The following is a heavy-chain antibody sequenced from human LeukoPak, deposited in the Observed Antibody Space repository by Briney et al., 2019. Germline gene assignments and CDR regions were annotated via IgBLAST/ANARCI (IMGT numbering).Heavy chain of an antibody. J-gene: IGHJ4*02. CDR2: IYYSGST. CDR1: GGSISSYY. Sequence: SETLSLTCTVSGGSISSYYWSWIRQPPGKGLEWIGYIYYSGSTNYNPSLKSRVTISVDTSKNQFSLKLNSVTAADTAVYYCARRGSNSVFAYWGQGTLVTVSS. D-gene: IGHD4-23*01. V-gene: IGHV4-59*12. CDR3: ARRGSNSVFAY.